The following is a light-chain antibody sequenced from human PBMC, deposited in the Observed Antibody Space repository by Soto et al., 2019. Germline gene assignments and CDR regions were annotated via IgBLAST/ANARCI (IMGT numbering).Light chain of an antibody. CDR1: QSVSYW. J-gene: IGKJ3*01. CDR2: DAS. CDR3: QQYGFS. V-gene: IGKV1-5*01. Sequence: DIQMTRSPSTLSASVGDRVTITCRASQSVSYWLAWYQQKPGMAPKLLIHDASSLESGVPSRFRGSGSGKEFTLTISSLQPDDFATYYCQQYGFSFGPGTKVEI.